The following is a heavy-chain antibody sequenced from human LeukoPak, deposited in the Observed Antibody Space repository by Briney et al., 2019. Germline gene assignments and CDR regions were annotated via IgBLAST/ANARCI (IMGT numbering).Heavy chain of an antibody. J-gene: IGHJ2*01. CDR1: GFTFSSYA. CDR2: SGGDGGST. V-gene: IGHV3-23*01. Sequence: GGSLRLSCAASGFTFSSYAMSWVRQAPGKGLEWVSASGGDGGSTYAASVKGRFTISRDNSKNTLYLQMNSLRAEDTATYYCAKALNYWYFDLWGRGNLVTVSS. CDR3: AKALNYWYFDL.